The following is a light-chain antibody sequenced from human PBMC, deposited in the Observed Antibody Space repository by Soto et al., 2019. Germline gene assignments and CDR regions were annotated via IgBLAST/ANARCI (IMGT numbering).Light chain of an antibody. CDR3: QQLKTYPYT. CDR2: SAS. J-gene: IGKJ2*01. Sequence: IQLTQSPSSLSASVGDRVTLTCRASQDINKFLALFQQTPGKAPKLLVYSASTLHSGVPSRFSGSGSGTDFALTISSLQPEDFATYYCQQLKTYPYTFGQGTRLDIK. V-gene: IGKV1-9*01. CDR1: QDINKF.